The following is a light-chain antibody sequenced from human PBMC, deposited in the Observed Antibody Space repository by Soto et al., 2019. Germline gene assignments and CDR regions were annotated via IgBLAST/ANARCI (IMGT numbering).Light chain of an antibody. J-gene: IGKJ1*01. CDR2: GAS. V-gene: IGKV3-20*01. Sequence: IVLTQSPGTLSLSPGERATLPCRATQSVSNNYLAWYQQKPGPAPRLLIYGASNRATGIPNRFSGSGSGTDFPLTISRLEPEDSAVYYCQQYGSSGTCGQGTKVDI. CDR3: QQYGSSGT. CDR1: QSVSNNY.